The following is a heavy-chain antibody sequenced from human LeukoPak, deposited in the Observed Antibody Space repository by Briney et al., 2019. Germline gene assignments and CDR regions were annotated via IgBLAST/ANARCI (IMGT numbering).Heavy chain of an antibody. CDR3: ARAGGDCSSTSCYVYYYYYYYMDV. V-gene: IGHV1-8*01. Sequence: ASVKVSCKASGYTFTSYDINWVRQATGQGLEWMGWMNPNSGNTGYAQKFQGRVTMTRNTSITTAYMELRSLRSDDTAVYYCARAGGDCSSTSCYVYYYYYYYMDVWGKGTTVTISS. CDR1: GYTFTSYD. J-gene: IGHJ6*03. D-gene: IGHD2-2*01. CDR2: MNPNSGNT.